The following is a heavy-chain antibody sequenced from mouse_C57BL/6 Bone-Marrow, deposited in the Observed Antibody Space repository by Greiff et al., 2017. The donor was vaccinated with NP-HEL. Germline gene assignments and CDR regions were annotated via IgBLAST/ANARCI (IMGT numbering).Heavy chain of an antibody. Sequence: VHLVESGAELVKPGASVKLSCKASGYTFTSYWMHWVKQRPGQGLEWIGMIHPNSGSTNYNEKFKSKATLTVDKSSSTAYMQLSSLTSEDSAVYYCARLGDDYWGQGTTLTVSS. V-gene: IGHV1-64*01. CDR3: ARLGDDY. CDR1: GYTFTSYW. CDR2: IHPNSGST. J-gene: IGHJ2*01. D-gene: IGHD3-3*01.